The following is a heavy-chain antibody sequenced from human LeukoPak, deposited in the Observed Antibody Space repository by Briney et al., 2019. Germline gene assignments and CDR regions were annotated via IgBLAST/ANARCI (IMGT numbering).Heavy chain of an antibody. CDR3: AKDRSGDFYFDY. V-gene: IGHV3-23*01. Sequence: GGSLRLSCAASGFTFSSYDLSWVRQAPGKGLEWASSISGSVGNTYYADPMKGRFTISRDNSKNTLYLQMNSLRAEDTAVYYCAKDRSGDFYFDYWGQGTLVTVSS. D-gene: IGHD4-17*01. CDR2: ISGSVGNT. CDR1: GFTFSSYD. J-gene: IGHJ4*02.